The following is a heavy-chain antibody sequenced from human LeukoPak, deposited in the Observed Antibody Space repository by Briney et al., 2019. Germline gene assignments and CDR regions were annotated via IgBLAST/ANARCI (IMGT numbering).Heavy chain of an antibody. CDR1: GGTFSSYA. V-gene: IGHV1-69*01. J-gene: IGHJ3*02. Sequence: SVKVSCKAFGGTFSSYAISWVRQAPGQGLEWMGGIIPIFGTANYAQKFQGRVTITADESTSTAYMELSSLRSEDTAVYYCARITYYYDSSGYYDAFDIWGQGTMVTVSS. CDR2: IIPIFGTA. CDR3: ARITYYYDSSGYYDAFDI. D-gene: IGHD3-22*01.